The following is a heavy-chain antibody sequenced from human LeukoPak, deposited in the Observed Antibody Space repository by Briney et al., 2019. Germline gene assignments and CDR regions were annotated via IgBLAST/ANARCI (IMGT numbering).Heavy chain of an antibody. V-gene: IGHV4-34*01. CDR3: AREDGGDYAYTLDY. D-gene: IGHD4-17*01. CDR2: VNHSGST. CDR1: GGSFSAYY. Sequence: PSETLSLTCAVYGGSFSAYYWSWIRQFPGKGLEWIGEVNHSGSTKYNPSLKSRVIISVDTSKNQISLKLSSVTAADTAFYYCAREDGGDYAYTLDYWGQGTLVTVSS. J-gene: IGHJ4*02.